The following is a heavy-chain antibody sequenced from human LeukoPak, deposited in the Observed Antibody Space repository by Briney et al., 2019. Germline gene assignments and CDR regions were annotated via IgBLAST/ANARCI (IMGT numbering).Heavy chain of an antibody. J-gene: IGHJ5*02. V-gene: IGHV3-7*03. D-gene: IGHD1-26*01. CDR2: IKQDGSEK. CDR3: AQPSIGGWFDP. CDR1: GFTFSRYW. Sequence: GGSLRLSCAASGFTFSRYWMSWVRQAPGKGLEWVANIKQDGSEKYYVDSVKGRFTISRGNAKNSLYLQMNSLRAEDTAVYYCAQPSIGGWFDPWGQGTLVTVSS.